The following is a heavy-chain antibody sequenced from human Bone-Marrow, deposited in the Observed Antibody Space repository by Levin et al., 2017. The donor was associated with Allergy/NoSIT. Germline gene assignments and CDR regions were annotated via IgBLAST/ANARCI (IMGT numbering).Heavy chain of an antibody. V-gene: IGHV3-21*01. D-gene: IGHD2-2*01. J-gene: IGHJ1*01. CDR3: AREPQQYLTPPHG. Sequence: PGGSLRLSCSTSGFTFSVYAMNWVRQAPGKGLEWVSTISSSGTYIWYADSVKGRFTISRDDAKNSLYLQMNSLRAEDTAVYYCAREPQQYLTPPHGRGQGTLVTVSS. CDR1: GFTFSVYA. CDR2: ISSSGTYI.